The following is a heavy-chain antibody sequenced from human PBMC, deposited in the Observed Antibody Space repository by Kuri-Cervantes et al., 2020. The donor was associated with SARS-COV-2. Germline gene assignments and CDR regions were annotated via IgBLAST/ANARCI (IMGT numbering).Heavy chain of an antibody. CDR1: GGSISSYY. D-gene: IGHD3-22*01. CDR2: IYTSGST. Sequence: ESLKISCTVSGGSISSYYWSWIRQPAGKGLEWIGRIYTSGSTNYNPSLKSRVTISVDTSKNQFSLKLSSVTAADTAVYYCARDSPGRYYDSSGYAPWPRYFDLWGRGTLVTVSS. CDR3: ARDSPGRYYDSSGYAPWPRYFDL. J-gene: IGHJ2*01. V-gene: IGHV4-4*07.